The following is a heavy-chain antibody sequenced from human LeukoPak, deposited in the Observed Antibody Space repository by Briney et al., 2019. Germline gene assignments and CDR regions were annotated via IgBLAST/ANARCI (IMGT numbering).Heavy chain of an antibody. CDR2: INPSGGDT. CDR1: GYSFTSYY. Sequence: ASVKVSCKASGYSFTSYYMHWVRQAPGQGLKWMGIINPSGGDTKYAQKFQGRVTLTRDKSTSTVYMELSSLTSDDTAVYYCARTYCAEDCSIRYFDYWGQGTLVTVSS. D-gene: IGHD2-21*02. J-gene: IGHJ4*02. V-gene: IGHV1-46*01. CDR3: ARTYCAEDCSIRYFDY.